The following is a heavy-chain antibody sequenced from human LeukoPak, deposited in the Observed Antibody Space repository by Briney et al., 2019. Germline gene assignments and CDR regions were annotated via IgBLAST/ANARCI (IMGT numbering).Heavy chain of an antibody. Sequence: GGALRLSCAASGFTFSSYAVTSVRQAPGKGVEWVSTIRGSDDSTYYGDSVKGPFTISRDNSKNPLYLQTNSLRAEDPAIYYCAKDTGPAAGITADYWGQGTLVTVSS. V-gene: IGHV3-23*01. CDR3: AKDTGPAAGITADY. D-gene: IGHD6-13*01. CDR2: IRGSDDST. J-gene: IGHJ4*02. CDR1: GFTFSSYA.